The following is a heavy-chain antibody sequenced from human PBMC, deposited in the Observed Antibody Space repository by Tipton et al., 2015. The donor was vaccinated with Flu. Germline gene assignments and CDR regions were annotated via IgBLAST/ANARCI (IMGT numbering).Heavy chain of an antibody. CDR3: ASIIAVAGTSRFDY. V-gene: IGHV4-39*01. CDR1: GGSISSSSYY. Sequence: LRLSCTVSGGSISSSSYYWGWIRQPPGKGLEWIGSIYYSGSTYYNPSLKSRVTISVDTSKNQSSLKLSSGTAADTAVYYCASIIAVAGTSRFDYWGQGTLVTVSS. J-gene: IGHJ4*02. D-gene: IGHD6-19*01. CDR2: IYYSGST.